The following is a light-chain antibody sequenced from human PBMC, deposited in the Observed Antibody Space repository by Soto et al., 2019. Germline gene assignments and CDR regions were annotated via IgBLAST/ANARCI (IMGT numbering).Light chain of an antibody. Sequence: QSVLTQPASVSGSPGQSITISCTGTSSDVGGYNYVSWYQQHPGKAPKLMIYEVSNRPSGVSNRFSGSKSGNTASLTISGLQAADEADYYCISFASSSTHVVGTGTKRTVL. CDR2: EVS. CDR3: ISFASSSTHV. CDR1: SSDVGGYNY. V-gene: IGLV2-14*01. J-gene: IGLJ1*01.